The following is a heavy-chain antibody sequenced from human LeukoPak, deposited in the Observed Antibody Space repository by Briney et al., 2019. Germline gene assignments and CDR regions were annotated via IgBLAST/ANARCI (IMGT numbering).Heavy chain of an antibody. V-gene: IGHV3-21*01. CDR1: GFTFSRYS. CDR2: IYFTGNYI. CDR3: AREFNTVGNFDY. D-gene: IGHD3-10*01. Sequence: GGSLRLSCVTSGFTFSRYSMRWVRRAPGKGLEWISSIYFTGNYISYADSVKGRFTISRDNAKNSLYLQMNSLRAEDTAVYYCAREFNTVGNFDYYGQGTLVTVSS. J-gene: IGHJ4*02.